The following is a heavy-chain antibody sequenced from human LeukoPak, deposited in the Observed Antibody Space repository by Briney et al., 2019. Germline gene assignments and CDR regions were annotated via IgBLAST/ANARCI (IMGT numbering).Heavy chain of an antibody. CDR3: AREDYGGPNVGY. J-gene: IGHJ4*02. Sequence: GRSLRLSCAASGFAFSSYWMHWVRQAPGKGLVWVSRINSDGSSTSYAGSVKGRFTISRDNAKNTLYLQMNSLRAEDTAVYYCAREDYGGPNVGYWGQGTLVTVSS. CDR2: INSDGSST. V-gene: IGHV3-74*01. CDR1: GFAFSSYW. D-gene: IGHD4-23*01.